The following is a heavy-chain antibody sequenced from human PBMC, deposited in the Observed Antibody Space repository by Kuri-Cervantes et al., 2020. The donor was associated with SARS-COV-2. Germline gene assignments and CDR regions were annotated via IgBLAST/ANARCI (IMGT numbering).Heavy chain of an antibody. Sequence: GGSLRLSCAVFGASLNTYSWSWIRQPPGKGLEWVSAISDSGGSTFYADSVKGRFTISRDNSKNMVYLQMDSLRAEDTAVYYCAKAAFTGYTGYRIDWGQGTQVTVSS. CDR2: ISDSGGST. CDR1: GASLNTYS. J-gene: IGHJ4*02. D-gene: IGHD3-16*02. V-gene: IGHV3-23*01. CDR3: AKAAFTGYTGYRID.